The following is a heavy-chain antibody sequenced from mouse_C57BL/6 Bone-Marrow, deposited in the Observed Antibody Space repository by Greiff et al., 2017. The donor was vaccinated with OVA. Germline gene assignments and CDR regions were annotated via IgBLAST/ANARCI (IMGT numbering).Heavy chain of an antibody. CDR2: IDTENGDT. CDR1: GFNIKDDY. CDR3: TLYYFDY. V-gene: IGHV14-4*01. Sequence: EVQLQQSGAELVRPGASVKLSCTASGFNIKDDYMHWVKQRPEQGLEWIGWIDTENGDTEYAPKFQGKATITADTSSNTAYLKLSSLTSEDTAAYYCTLYYFDYWGQGTTLTVSS. J-gene: IGHJ2*01.